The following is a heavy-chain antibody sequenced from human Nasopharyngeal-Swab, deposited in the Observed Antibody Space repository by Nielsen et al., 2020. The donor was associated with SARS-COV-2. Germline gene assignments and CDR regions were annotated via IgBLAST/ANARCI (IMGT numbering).Heavy chain of an antibody. V-gene: IGHV3-7*03. D-gene: IGHD5-24*01. Sequence: GGSLRLSCAASGFTFSSYSMNWVRQAPGRGLEWLAHTKEDGTVTHYVDSVRGRFTVSRDNAKNSLFLQMNSLRAEDTAVYFCAREGRDGAVSSWGQGTLVTVSS. CDR2: TKEDGTVT. CDR3: AREGRDGAVSS. J-gene: IGHJ5*02. CDR1: GFTFSSYS.